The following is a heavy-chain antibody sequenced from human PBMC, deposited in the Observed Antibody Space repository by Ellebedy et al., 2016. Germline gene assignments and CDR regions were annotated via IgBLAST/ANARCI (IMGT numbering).Heavy chain of an antibody. CDR2: INHSGST. V-gene: IGHV4-34*01. D-gene: IGHD2-15*01. CDR3: ARYCSGGSCPEN. Sequence: SETLSLXXAVYGGSFSGYYWSWIRQPPGKGLEWIGEINHSGSTNYNPSLKSRVTISVDTSKNQFSLKLSSVTAADTAVYYCARYCSGGSCPENWGQGTLVTVSS. J-gene: IGHJ4*02. CDR1: GGSFSGYY.